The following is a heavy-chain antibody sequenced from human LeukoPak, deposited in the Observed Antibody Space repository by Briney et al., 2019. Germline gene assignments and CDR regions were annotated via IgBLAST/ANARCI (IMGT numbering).Heavy chain of an antibody. CDR1: GYTFTSYG. J-gene: IGHJ4*02. Sequence: ASVKFSCKASGYTFTSYGISWVRQAPGQGLEWMGWISAYNGNTNYAQKLQGRVTMTTDTSTSTAYMELRSLRSDDTAVYYCARVNYDILTGTGWELLDYWGQGTLVTVSS. CDR3: ARVNYDILTGTGWELLDY. D-gene: IGHD3-9*01. CDR2: ISAYNGNT. V-gene: IGHV1-18*01.